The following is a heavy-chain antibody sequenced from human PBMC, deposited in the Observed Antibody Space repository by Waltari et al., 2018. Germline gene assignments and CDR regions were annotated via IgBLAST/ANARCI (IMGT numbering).Heavy chain of an antibody. CDR2: SDTDGMTT. D-gene: IGHD2-8*02. J-gene: IGHJ4*02. CDR1: GFTFSNYW. CDR3: GSDLTGVQDF. Sequence: GGSLRLSCAASGFTFSNYWMHWVRQAPGKGLVWVSRSDTDGMTTDYADSVKGRFIISRDNARNTLYLQMNSLRAEDTAIYYCGSDLTGVQDFWGPGTLVTVSS. V-gene: IGHV3-74*01.